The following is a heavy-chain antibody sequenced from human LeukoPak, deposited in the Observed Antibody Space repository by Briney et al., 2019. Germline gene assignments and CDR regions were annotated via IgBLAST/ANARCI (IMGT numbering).Heavy chain of an antibody. CDR1: GFTFSNSW. CDR3: VVVVEPPDSDGFDV. D-gene: IGHD1-14*01. Sequence: GGSLRLSCAASGFTFSNSWVHWVRQAPGKGLVWVSLINVDGSITTYADSVKGRFTTSRDNARNTVSLQMNSLTIEDTAVYYCVVVVEPPDSDGFDVWGHGTMITVSS. V-gene: IGHV3-74*01. CDR2: INVDGSIT. J-gene: IGHJ3*01.